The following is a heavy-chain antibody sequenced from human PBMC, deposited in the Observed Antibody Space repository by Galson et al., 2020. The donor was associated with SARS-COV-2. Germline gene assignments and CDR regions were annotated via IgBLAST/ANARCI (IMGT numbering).Heavy chain of an antibody. CDR1: GYTFTGYY. CDR3: ARSRLGLYSSTWYANFQH. CDR2: INPNSGGT. D-gene: IGHD6-13*01. J-gene: IGHJ1*01. V-gene: IGHV1-2*02. Sequence: ASVKVSCKASGYTFTGYYMHWVRQAPGQGLEWMGWINPNSGGTNYVQKFQGRVTMTRDTSITTAYMELSRLRSDDTVVYYCARSRLGLYSSTWYANFQHWGQGTLVTVSS.